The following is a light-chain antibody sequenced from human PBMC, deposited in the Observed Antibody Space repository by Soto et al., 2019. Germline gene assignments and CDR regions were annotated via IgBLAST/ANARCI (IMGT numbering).Light chain of an antibody. J-gene: IGLJ2*01. V-gene: IGLV1-40*01. CDR3: QSYDSSLGGSV. CDR2: DNN. CDR1: SSNIGAGYD. Sequence: QSVLTQPPSVSGAPGQRVTISCTGSSSNIGAGYDVHWYQQLPGTAPKPLIYDNNNRPSGVPDRFSGSKSGTSASLAITGLQAEDEADYYCQSYDSSLGGSVFGGGTKLTVL.